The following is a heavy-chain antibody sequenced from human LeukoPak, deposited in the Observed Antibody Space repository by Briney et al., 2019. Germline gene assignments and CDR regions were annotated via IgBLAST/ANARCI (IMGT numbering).Heavy chain of an antibody. CDR2: ISDSGSA. Sequence: PSETLSLTCVVSGGSLSTHHWSWIRQSPGRGLEWIGYISDSGSANYNPSLKSRVTISVDTSKNQFSLMLSSVTAADTAVYYCARGYDSSAYYPFNYWGQGTLVTVSS. CDR3: ARGYDSSAYYPFNY. CDR1: GGSLSTHH. J-gene: IGHJ4*02. D-gene: IGHD3-22*01. V-gene: IGHV4-59*11.